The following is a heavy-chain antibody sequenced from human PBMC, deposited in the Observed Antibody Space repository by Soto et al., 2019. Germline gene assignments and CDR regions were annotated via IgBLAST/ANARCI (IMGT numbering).Heavy chain of an antibody. Sequence: EVQLLESGGGLVQPGGSLRLSCAASGFTFSSYAMSWVRQAPGKGLEWVSAISGSGGSTYYADSVKGRFTISRDNSKNPLYLQRNSLRAEDTALYYWANPRSIVFYSTKDYFDYGGQGPLVTVSS. J-gene: IGHJ4*02. CDR3: ANPRSIVFYSTKDYFDY. CDR2: ISGSGGST. V-gene: IGHV3-23*01. D-gene: IGHD3-22*01. CDR1: GFTFSSYA.